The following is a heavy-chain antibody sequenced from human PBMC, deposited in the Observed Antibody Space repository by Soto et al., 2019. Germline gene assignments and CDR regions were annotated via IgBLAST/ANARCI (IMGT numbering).Heavy chain of an antibody. CDR3: AKAIAHYYDSSGYYDY. Sequence: GGSLRLSCAASGFTFTIYAIHWVRQAPGKGLEWVAVMSYDGSNKYYADSVKGRFTISRDNSKNTLYLQMNSLRAEDTAVYYCAKAIAHYYDSSGYYDYWGQGTLVTVSS. V-gene: IGHV3-30-3*01. CDR1: GFTFTIYA. D-gene: IGHD3-22*01. J-gene: IGHJ4*02. CDR2: MSYDGSNK.